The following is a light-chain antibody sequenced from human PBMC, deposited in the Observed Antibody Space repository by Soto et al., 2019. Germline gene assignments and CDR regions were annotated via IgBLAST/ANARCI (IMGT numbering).Light chain of an antibody. J-gene: IGLJ1*01. Sequence: QSVLTQPASVSGSPGQSITISCTGTSSDVGGYNYVSWYQQHPGKAPKLMIYAVTDRPSGVSSRFSGSKSGNTASLTISGLQAEDEADYYCGAWDESLNGYVFGTGTKLTVL. CDR3: GAWDESLNGYV. CDR1: SSDVGGYNY. CDR2: AVT. V-gene: IGLV2-14*01.